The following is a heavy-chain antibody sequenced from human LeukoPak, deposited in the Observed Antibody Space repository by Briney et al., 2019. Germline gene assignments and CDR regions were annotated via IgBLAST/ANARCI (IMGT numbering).Heavy chain of an antibody. CDR2: IYGNGST. J-gene: IGHJ6*03. CDR3: ARVGEWLFDIDV. V-gene: IGHV4-4*07. CDR1: GDPISDYC. D-gene: IGHD3-3*01. Sequence: SETLSLTCTVSGDPISDYCWTWIRQPAGKGLEWIGRIYGNGSTNYNPSLKSRVAMSIDTSKMQFSLKLRSVTAADTAVYYCARVGEWLFDIDVWGIRTTVIVSS.